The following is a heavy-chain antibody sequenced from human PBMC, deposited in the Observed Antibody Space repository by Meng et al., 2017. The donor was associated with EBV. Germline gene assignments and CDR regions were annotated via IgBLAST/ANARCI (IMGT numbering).Heavy chain of an antibody. D-gene: IGHD3-10*01. CDR3: ASESGRGYTPDY. J-gene: IGHJ4*02. CDR1: GVPFRYYA. Sequence: QGQLVQPAAGVKKPGSSVKVPFKTSGVPFRYYAISWVRQAPGQGLEWLGGFLPRLGAPNYAQKFHGRVKITADESTSTHYMDLSSLRSEDTAIYYCASESGRGYTPDYWGQGTLVTVSS. CDR2: FLPRLGAP. V-gene: IGHV1-69*01.